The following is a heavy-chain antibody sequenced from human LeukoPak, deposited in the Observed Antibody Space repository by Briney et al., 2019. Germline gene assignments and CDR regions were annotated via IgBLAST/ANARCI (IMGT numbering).Heavy chain of an antibody. D-gene: IGHD5-12*01. V-gene: IGHV1-18*04. CDR3: ARAATIRNWFDP. CDR1: GYTFTGYY. CDR2: ISAYNGNT. J-gene: IGHJ5*02. Sequence: ASVKVSCKASGYTFTGYYMHWVRQAPGQGLEWMGWISAYNGNTNYAQKLQGRVTMTTDTSTSTAYMELRSLRSEDTAVYYCARAATIRNWFDPWGQGTLVTVSS.